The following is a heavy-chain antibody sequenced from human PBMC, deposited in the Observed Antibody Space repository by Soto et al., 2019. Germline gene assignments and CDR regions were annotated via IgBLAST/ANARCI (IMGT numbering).Heavy chain of an antibody. CDR3: ARHAVQYDRSGYNFDY. D-gene: IGHD3-22*01. V-gene: IGHV5-51*01. Sequence: GESLKISCKGSGYRFTSYWIGWVRQMPEKGLEWMGIIYPGDSDTRSSLSFQGQVTISADKSIYTALLQWSSLEASETAIYYCARHAVQYDRSGYNFDYWGQGTLVTVSS. CDR2: IYPGDSDT. J-gene: IGHJ4*02. CDR1: GYRFTSYW.